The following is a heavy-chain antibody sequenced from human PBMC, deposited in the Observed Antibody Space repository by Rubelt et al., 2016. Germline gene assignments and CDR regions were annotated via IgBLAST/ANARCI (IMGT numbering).Heavy chain of an antibody. CDR1: GYTFTSYG. D-gene: IGHD5-12*01. CDR2: ISAYNGNT. V-gene: IGHV1-18*01. J-gene: IGHJ5*02. CDR3: ARDPTTRFTSTGWFDP. Sequence: QVQLVQSGAEVKKPGASVKVSCKASGYTFTSYGISWVRQAPGQGLEWMGWISAYNGNTNYAQKLQGRVPMTTDTSTSTAYMELRSLRSDDTAVYYCARDPTTRFTSTGWFDPWGQGTLVTVSS.